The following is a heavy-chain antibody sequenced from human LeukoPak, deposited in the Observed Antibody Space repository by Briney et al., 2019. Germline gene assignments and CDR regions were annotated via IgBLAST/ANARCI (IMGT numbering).Heavy chain of an antibody. CDR1: GFTFNEYW. V-gene: IGHV3-74*01. J-gene: IGHJ3*02. D-gene: IGHD6-19*01. CDR3: AREDVDITVATSGAFDI. Sequence: GGSLRLSCAPSGFTFNEYWMHWVRHAPGRGLVWVSRIIVDGSTTNYAGSAKGRFTISRDHAKNTLYLKMNSLRAEDTAVYYCAREDVDITVATSGAFDICGQGTMVSVPS. CDR2: IIVDGSTT.